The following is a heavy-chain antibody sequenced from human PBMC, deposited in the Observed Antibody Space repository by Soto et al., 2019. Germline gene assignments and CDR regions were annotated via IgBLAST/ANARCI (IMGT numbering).Heavy chain of an antibody. CDR1: GGSVSSGSYY. CDR2: IYYSVST. V-gene: IGHV4-61*01. Sequence: QVQLQESGPGLVKPSETLSLTCTVSGGSVSSGSYYWSWIRQPPGKGLEWIGYIYYSVSTNYNPSLKSLVTLSVDTSNNQFTLKLSSVTDAATAVYYCARALHFDYCGQGTLVTVSS. CDR3: ARALHFDY. J-gene: IGHJ4*02.